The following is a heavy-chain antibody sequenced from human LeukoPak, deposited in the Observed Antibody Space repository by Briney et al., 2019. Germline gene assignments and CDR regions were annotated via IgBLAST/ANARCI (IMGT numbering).Heavy chain of an antibody. CDR1: GFNFRAYW. CDR2: IRGSGDTT. Sequence: PGGSLRLSCTTSGFNFRAYWMAWVRHTPGKGLEWVSAIRGSGDTTFYADSVKGRFTISRDNSENTVYLQMNSLRAEDTAVYYCEKRGDKLDLIWGQGTLVTVSS. CDR3: EKRGDKLDLI. J-gene: IGHJ4*02. D-gene: IGHD2-21*02. V-gene: IGHV3-23*01.